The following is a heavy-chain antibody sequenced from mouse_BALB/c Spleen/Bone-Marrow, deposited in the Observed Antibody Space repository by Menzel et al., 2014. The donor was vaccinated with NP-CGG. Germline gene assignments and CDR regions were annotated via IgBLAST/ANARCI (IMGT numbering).Heavy chain of an antibody. CDR2: INPSNGGT. V-gene: IGHV1S81*02. J-gene: IGHJ4*01. D-gene: IGHD1-2*01. CDR3: SRHYCSTPCYAMDY. CDR1: GYTFTNYY. Sequence: VQLQESGAELVKPGASVKLSCKASGYTFTNYYIYWVKQRPGQGLEWIGGINPSNGGTKFNEKFKNKATLTIDKSSSTAYIQLSSLTSEDSAVYYGSRHYCSTPCYAMDYWGQGTSVTVSS.